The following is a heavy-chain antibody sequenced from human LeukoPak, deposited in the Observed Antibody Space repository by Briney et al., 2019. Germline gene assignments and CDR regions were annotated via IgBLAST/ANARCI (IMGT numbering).Heavy chain of an antibody. CDR1: GGSFSGYY. CDR3: ARGRYTIFGVVIIRGAFDI. V-gene: IGHV4-34*01. Sequence: SETLSLTCAVYGGSFSGYYWSWIRQPPGKGLEWIGEINHSGSTNYNPSLKSRVTISVDTSKNQFSLKLSSVTAADTAVYYCARGRYTIFGVVIIRGAFDIWGQGTMVTVS. D-gene: IGHD3-3*01. J-gene: IGHJ3*02. CDR2: INHSGST.